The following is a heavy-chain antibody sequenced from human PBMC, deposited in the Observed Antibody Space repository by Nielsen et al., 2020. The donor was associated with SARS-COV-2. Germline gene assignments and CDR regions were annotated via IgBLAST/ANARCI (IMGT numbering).Heavy chain of an antibody. J-gene: IGHJ5*02. CDR3: ARDYFSGTLPFGP. V-gene: IGHV1-18*04. CDR2: ISAYNGNT. D-gene: IGHD1-7*01. CDR1: GYTFTGYY. Sequence: ASVKVSCKASGYTFTGYYMHWVRQAPGQGLEWMGWISAYNGNTNYAQKLQGRVTMTTDTSTSTAYMELRSLRSDDTAVYYCARDYFSGTLPFGPWGQGTLVTVSS.